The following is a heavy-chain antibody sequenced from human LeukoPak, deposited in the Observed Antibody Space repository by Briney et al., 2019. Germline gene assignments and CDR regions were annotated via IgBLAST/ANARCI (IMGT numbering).Heavy chain of an antibody. CDR1: GFTFSSYS. D-gene: IGHD2-2*01. V-gene: IGHV3-21*04. J-gene: IGHJ4*02. CDR2: ISSSSNYI. CDR3: ARTQCISTRCSHYFDY. Sequence: GGSLRLSCAASGFTFSSYSMNWVRQAPGKGLEWVSSISSSSNYIYYADSVKGRFTISRDNAKNSMYLQMNSLRAEDTAVYYCARTQCISTRCSHYFDYWGQGTLVTVSS.